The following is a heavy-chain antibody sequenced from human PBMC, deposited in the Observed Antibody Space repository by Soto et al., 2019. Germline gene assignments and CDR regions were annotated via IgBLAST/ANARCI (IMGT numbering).Heavy chain of an antibody. Sequence: GESLKISCLGSGYTFNTYWIGWVRQMAGKGLEWMGIIYPGDFDTRYSPSFQGHVTMSVDKSINTAYLQWSSLETSDTAMYYCATAYVYDFENSNYYRDAFDIWGQGTLVTVSS. V-gene: IGHV5-51*01. D-gene: IGHD3-22*01. CDR1: GYTFNTYW. J-gene: IGHJ3*02. CDR3: ATAYVYDFENSNYYRDAFDI. CDR2: IYPGDFDT.